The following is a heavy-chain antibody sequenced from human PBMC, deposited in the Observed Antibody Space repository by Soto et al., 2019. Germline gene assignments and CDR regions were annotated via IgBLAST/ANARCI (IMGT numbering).Heavy chain of an antibody. CDR1: GFTFSGSA. J-gene: IGHJ4*02. Sequence: GGSLRLSCAASGFTFSGSAMHWVRQASGKGLEWVGRIRSKANSYATAYAASVKGRFTISRDDSKNTAYLQMNSLKTEDTAVYYCNRISPTSYFDYWGQGNLVTVSS. CDR3: NRISPTSYFDY. V-gene: IGHV3-73*01. CDR2: IRSKANSYAT.